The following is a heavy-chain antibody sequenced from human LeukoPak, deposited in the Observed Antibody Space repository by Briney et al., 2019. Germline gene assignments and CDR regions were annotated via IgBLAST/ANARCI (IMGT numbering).Heavy chain of an antibody. CDR3: ARLKTSFDY. CDR1: GFTFSSYA. V-gene: IGHV3-48*03. CDR2: ISSSGSTI. J-gene: IGHJ4*02. Sequence: GGSLRLSCAASGFTFSSYAMNWVRQAPGKGLEWVSYISSSGSTIYYADSVKGRFTIPRDNAKNSLYLQMNSLRAEDTAVYYCARLKTSFDYWGQGTLVTVSS.